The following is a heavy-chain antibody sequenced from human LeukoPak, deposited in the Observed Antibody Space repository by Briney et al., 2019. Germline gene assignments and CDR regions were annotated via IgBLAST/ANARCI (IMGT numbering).Heavy chain of an antibody. V-gene: IGHV3-53*01. CDR1: GFSVSRNS. D-gene: IGHD6-6*01. J-gene: IGHJ3*01. Sequence: GGSLRLSCAASGFSVSRNSMSWVRQAPGKGLEWVSVISGGGSTYYADSVKGRFTISRDNSKNTLYLQMNSLRTEDTAVYYCARSSYSSSSSVWGQGTMVTFSS. CDR3: ARSSYSSSSSV. CDR2: ISGGGST.